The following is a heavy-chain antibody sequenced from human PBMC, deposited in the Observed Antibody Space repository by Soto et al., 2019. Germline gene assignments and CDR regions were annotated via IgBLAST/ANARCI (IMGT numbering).Heavy chain of an antibody. CDR2: IVVGSGNT. V-gene: IGHV1-58*01. Sequence: ASVKVSCKASGFTFTSSAVQWVRQARGQRFEWIGWIVVGSGNTNYAQKFQERVTITRDMSTSTAYMELSSLRSEDTAVYYCAADRVGYSGYDGVLFDVWGQGTRVTVAS. CDR3: AADRVGYSGYDGVLFDV. J-gene: IGHJ4*02. CDR1: GFTFTSSA. D-gene: IGHD5-12*01.